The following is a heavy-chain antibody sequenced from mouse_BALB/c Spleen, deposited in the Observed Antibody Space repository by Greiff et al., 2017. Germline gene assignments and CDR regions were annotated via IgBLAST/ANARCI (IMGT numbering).Heavy chain of an antibody. CDR3: ARGLERNYFDY. J-gene: IGHJ2*01. CDR1: GFTFSSYA. CDR2: ISSGGST. D-gene: IGHD2-10*02. Sequence: DVKLVESGGGLVKPGGSLKLSCAASGFTFSSYAMSWVRQTPEKRLEWVASISSGGSTYYPDSVKGRFTISRDNARNILYLQMSSLRSEDTAMYYCARGLERNYFDYWGQGTTLTVSS. V-gene: IGHV5-6-5*01.